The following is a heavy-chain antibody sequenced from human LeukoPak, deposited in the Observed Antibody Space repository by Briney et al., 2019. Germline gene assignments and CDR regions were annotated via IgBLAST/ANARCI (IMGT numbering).Heavy chain of an antibody. CDR2: ISAYNGNT. CDR3: ARGSSSWHTEDDY. V-gene: IGHV1-18*04. CDR1: GYTFTNYG. Sequence: GASVKVSCKASGYTFTNYGISWVRQAPGQGLEWMGWISAYNGNTKYAQKLQGRVTMTTDTSTSTAYMELRSLRSDDTAVYYCARGSSSWHTEDDYWAREPWSPSPQ. D-gene: IGHD6-13*01. J-gene: IGHJ4*02.